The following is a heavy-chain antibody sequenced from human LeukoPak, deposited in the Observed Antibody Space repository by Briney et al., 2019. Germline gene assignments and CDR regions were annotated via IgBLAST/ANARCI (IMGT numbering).Heavy chain of an antibody. D-gene: IGHD1-26*01. CDR1: GFTSRTYE. V-gene: IGHV3-48*03. Sequence: GGSLRLSCAASGFTSRTYEMNWVRQAPGKGLEWVSYISSSAVTIYYAASVKGRFTVSRDNANSSLYLHLDSLRAEDTAVYYCARVDMGAADYWGQGTLVTVSS. CDR2: ISSSAVTI. J-gene: IGHJ4*02. CDR3: ARVDMGAADY.